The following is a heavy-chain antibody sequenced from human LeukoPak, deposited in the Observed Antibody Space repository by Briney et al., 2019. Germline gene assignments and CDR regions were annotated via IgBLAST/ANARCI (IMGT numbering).Heavy chain of an antibody. V-gene: IGHV4-30-4*01. D-gene: IGHD3-10*01. CDR2: IYYSGST. J-gene: IGHJ4*02. Sequence: SETLSLTCTVSGGSISSGDYYWSWIRQPPGKGLEWIGYIYYSGSTYYNPSLKSRVTISVDTSKNQFSLKLSSVTAADTAVYYCARDLYGSGSPFDYWGQGTLVTVSS. CDR1: GGSISSGDYY. CDR3: ARDLYGSGSPFDY.